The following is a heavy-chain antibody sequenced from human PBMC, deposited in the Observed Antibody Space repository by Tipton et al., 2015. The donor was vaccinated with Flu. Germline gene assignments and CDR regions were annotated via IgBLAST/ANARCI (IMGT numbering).Heavy chain of an antibody. CDR1: GGSVISGSYY. D-gene: IGHD6-13*01. CDR2: IYYSGST. CDR3: ARDSMAAAGTKPFQSYSHPVMDV. V-gene: IGHV4-61*01. J-gene: IGHJ6*02. Sequence: TLSLTCTVSGGSVISGSYYWSWIRQPPGKGLEWIGYIYYSGSTNYNPSLKSRVTISVDTSKNQFSLKLSSVTAADTAVYYCARDSMAAAGTKPFQSYSHPVMDVWGHGTPVTVSS.